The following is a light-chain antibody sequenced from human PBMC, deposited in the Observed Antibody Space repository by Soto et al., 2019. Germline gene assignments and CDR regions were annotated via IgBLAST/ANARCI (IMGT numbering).Light chain of an antibody. J-gene: IGKJ1*01. V-gene: IGKV3-20*01. Sequence: EIVLTQSPGTLSLSPGERATLSCRASQSVGSRYLAWYQQKPGQAPRLLMYGASSRATGIPDRFSGSGSGTDFTLTISRLEPEDFAVYSCQHYANSPWTFGQGTKVESK. CDR2: GAS. CDR1: QSVGSRY. CDR3: QHYANSPWT.